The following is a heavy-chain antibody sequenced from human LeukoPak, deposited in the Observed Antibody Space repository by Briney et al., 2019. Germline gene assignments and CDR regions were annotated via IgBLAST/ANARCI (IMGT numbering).Heavy chain of an antibody. CDR1: GGSISSSY. J-gene: IGHJ4*02. V-gene: IGHV4-59*01. CDR2: IYYSGST. Sequence: SETLSLTCTVSGGSISSSYWSWIRQPPGKGLEWIGYIYYSGSTNYNPSLKSRVTISVDTSKNQFSLKLSSVTAADTAVYYCARFLAAPDYWGQGTLVTVSS. CDR3: ARFLAAPDY. D-gene: IGHD6-13*01.